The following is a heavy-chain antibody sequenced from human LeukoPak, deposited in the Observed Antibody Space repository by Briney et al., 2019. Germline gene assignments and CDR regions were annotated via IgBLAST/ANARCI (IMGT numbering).Heavy chain of an antibody. Sequence: GGSLRLSCAASDFTFDDYAMHWVRQAPGKGLEWVSSISDNSYWIYYADSVEGRFIISRDNAKNSLYLQMNSLRAEDTAVYYCANHLACGSTSCPPFDDWGQGTLVTVSS. CDR1: DFTFDDYA. V-gene: IGHV3-21*01. CDR2: ISDNSYWI. CDR3: ANHLACGSTSCPPFDD. J-gene: IGHJ4*02. D-gene: IGHD2-2*01.